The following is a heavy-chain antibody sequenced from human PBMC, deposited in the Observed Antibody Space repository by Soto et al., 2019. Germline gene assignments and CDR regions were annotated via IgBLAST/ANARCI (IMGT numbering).Heavy chain of an antibody. Sequence: ASVKVSCKASGYTFTSYAMHWVLQAPGQRLEWMGWINAGNGNTKYSQKFQGRVTITRDTSASTTYMELSSLRSEDTAVYYCAADVAVADDAFDYWGQGTLVTVSS. CDR3: AADVAVADDAFDY. J-gene: IGHJ4*02. V-gene: IGHV1-3*01. CDR2: INAGNGNT. D-gene: IGHD6-19*01. CDR1: GYTFTSYA.